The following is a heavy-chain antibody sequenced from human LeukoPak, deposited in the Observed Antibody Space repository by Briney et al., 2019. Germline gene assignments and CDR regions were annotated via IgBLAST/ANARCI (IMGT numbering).Heavy chain of an antibody. V-gene: IGHV3-53*01. CDR2: IYSGGST. CDR1: GFTVSDNY. D-gene: IGHD4-23*01. J-gene: IGHJ4*02. Sequence: GGSLRHSCAASGFTVSDNYMSWVRQAPGKGLEWVSVIYSGGSTYYADSVKGRFSISRDNSKNTLYLQMNSLRAEDTAVYYCARAAGGGGNRFDYWGQGTLVTVSS. CDR3: ARAAGGGGNRFDY.